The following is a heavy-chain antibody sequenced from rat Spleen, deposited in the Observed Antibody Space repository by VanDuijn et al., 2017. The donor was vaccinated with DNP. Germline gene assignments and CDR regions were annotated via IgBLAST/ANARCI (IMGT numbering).Heavy chain of an antibody. J-gene: IGHJ2*01. CDR2: IRYDGGST. Sequence: EVQLVESGGGLVQPGRSLKLSCAASGFTFSDYYMAWVRQAPTKGLEWVAYIRYDGGSTYYGDSVKGRFAISRDNAKSTLYLQMNSLRSEDMATYYCTTDLGDYWGQGVMVTVSS. CDR3: TTDLGDY. V-gene: IGHV5-20*01. D-gene: IGHD5-1*01. CDR1: GFTFSDYY.